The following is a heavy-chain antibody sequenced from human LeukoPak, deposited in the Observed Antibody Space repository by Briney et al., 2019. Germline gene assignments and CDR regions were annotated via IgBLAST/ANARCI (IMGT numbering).Heavy chain of an antibody. V-gene: IGHV4-38-2*02. D-gene: IGHD5-18*01. CDR1: GYSIRSAYY. CDR3: SRGRKGEYNYAAIDF. J-gene: IGHJ4*02. CDR2: VYGGGNT. Sequence: PSETLSLTCTVSGYSIRSAYYWGWIRQSPGKGLEWIGAVYGGGNTHYNPSLESRVKISPDTSKNQFSLKLTPVTAADTAVYYCSRGRKGEYNYAAIDFWGQGTLVTVSS.